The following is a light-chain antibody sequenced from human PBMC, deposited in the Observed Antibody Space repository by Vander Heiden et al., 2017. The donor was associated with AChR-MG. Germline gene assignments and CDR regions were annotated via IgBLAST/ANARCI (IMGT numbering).Light chain of an antibody. J-gene: IGLJ1*01. Sequence: QAALTPPASVSGSPGPSITISCTGTSSDVGGYNYVSWYQQHPGKAPKVMIYDVSKRPSGVSNRFSGSKSGNTASLTISGLQAEDEADYYCSSYTSSSAYVFGTGTKVTVL. CDR3: SSYTSSSAYV. CDR1: SSDVGGYNY. V-gene: IGLV2-14*01. CDR2: DVS.